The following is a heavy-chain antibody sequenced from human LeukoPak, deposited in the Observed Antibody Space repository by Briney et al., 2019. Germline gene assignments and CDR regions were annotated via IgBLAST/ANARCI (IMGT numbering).Heavy chain of an antibody. D-gene: IGHD3-10*01. CDR3: ASPSGGPVVRGVMDV. V-gene: IGHV1-69*04. CDR2: IIPIFGIA. CDR1: GGTFSSYA. Sequence: SVKVSCKASGGTFSSYAISWVRQAPGQGLEWMGRIIPIFGIANYAQKFQGRVTITADKSTSTAYMELSSLRSEDTAVYYCASPSGGPVVRGVMDVWGQGTTVTVS. J-gene: IGHJ6*02.